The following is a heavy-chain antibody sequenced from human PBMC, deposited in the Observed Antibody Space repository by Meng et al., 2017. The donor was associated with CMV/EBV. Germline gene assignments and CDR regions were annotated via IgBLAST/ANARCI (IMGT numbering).Heavy chain of an antibody. Sequence: IPLNDSGPTLGHPTPTLTPARNFSGFSPSTSGVGLGWIRPPPGKALEWLALIYWDDDKRYSPSLKSRLTITKDTSKNQVVLTMTNMDPVDTATYYCAHSQRGYSGPVDFDYWGQGTLVTVSS. V-gene: IGHV2-5*02. CDR2: IYWDDDK. D-gene: IGHD5-12*01. CDR3: AHSQRGYSGPVDFDY. J-gene: IGHJ4*02. CDR1: GFSPSTSGVG.